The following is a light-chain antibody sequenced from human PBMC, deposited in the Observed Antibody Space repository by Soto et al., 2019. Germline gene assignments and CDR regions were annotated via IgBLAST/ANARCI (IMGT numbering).Light chain of an antibody. Sequence: DIQLTQSPSFLSASVGDRVTITCRASQGISSYLAWYQQKPGKAPKLLIYAAFTLKSGVPSRFRGSGSGTEFTLTIISLQPEDFTTYYCQQLNSYPLTFGPGTKVHIK. CDR2: AAF. J-gene: IGKJ3*01. CDR1: QGISSY. V-gene: IGKV1-9*01. CDR3: QQLNSYPLT.